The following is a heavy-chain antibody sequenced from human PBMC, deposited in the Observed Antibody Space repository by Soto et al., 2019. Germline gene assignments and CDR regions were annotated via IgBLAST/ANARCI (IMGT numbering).Heavy chain of an antibody. Sequence: SETLSLTCAVYGGSFSGYYWSWIRQPPGKGLEWIGEINHSGSTNYNPSLKSRVTISVDTSKNQFSLKLSSVTAADTAVYYCARGAYCGGDCYSPPYYYYGMDVWGQGTTVTVSS. V-gene: IGHV4-34*01. D-gene: IGHD2-21*02. CDR2: INHSGST. J-gene: IGHJ6*02. CDR1: GGSFSGYY. CDR3: ARGAYCGGDCYSPPYYYYGMDV.